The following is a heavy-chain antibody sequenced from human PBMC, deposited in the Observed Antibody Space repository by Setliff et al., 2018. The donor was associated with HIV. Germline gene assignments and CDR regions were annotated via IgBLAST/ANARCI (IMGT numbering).Heavy chain of an antibody. Sequence: GGSLRLSCAASGFTFSSYGMHWVRQAPGKGLEWVAFISRDSNNIYYADFVKGRFTISRDNARNSLFLQMSSLTDEDTALYYCVKERWGPPVQFWGQGTQVTVSS. CDR2: ISRDSNNI. J-gene: IGHJ4*02. CDR1: GFTFSSYG. D-gene: IGHD4-4*01. V-gene: IGHV3-30*02. CDR3: VKERWGPPVQF.